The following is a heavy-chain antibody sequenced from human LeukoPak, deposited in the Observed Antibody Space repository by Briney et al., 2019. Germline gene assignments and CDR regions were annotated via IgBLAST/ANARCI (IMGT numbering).Heavy chain of an antibody. CDR3: ARLGSMVRGVLLDY. J-gene: IGHJ4*02. V-gene: IGHV3-7*01. Sequence: WGSLRLSCAASGFTFSSYEMSWVRQAPGKGLEWVANIKQDGSEKYYVDSVKGRFIISRDNAKNSLYLQMNSLRAEDTAVYYCARLGSMVRGVLLDYWGQGTLVTVSS. D-gene: IGHD3-10*01. CDR1: GFTFSSYE. CDR2: IKQDGSEK.